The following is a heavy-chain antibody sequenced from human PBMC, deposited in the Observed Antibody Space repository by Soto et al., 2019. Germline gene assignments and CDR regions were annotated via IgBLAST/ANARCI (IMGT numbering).Heavy chain of an antibody. J-gene: IGHJ4*02. CDR3: ARDAAVPGETDRFDY. D-gene: IGHD6-19*01. CDR1: GDSIGSNVW. CDR2: VYHNGLT. Sequence: SETLSLTCAVSGDSIGSNVWWSWVRQPPGKGLEWIGEVYHNGLTDYNPSLEGRVTMSSDMSKNQFSLKVTSVTAADTAVYYCARDAAVPGETDRFDYWGQGILVTVS. V-gene: IGHV4-4*02.